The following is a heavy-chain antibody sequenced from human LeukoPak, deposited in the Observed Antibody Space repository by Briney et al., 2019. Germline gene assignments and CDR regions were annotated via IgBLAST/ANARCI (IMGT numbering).Heavy chain of an antibody. D-gene: IGHD4-17*01. V-gene: IGHV3-53*01. CDR2: IYSGGST. CDR1: GFTVSSNY. J-gene: IGHJ5*02. Sequence: GGSLRLSCAASGFTVSSNYISWVRQAPGKGLEWVSVIYSGGSTYYADSVKGRFTISRDNSKNTLYLQMNSLRAEDTAVYYCARGPDYGDYINWFDPWGQGTLVTVSS. CDR3: ARGPDYGDYINWFDP.